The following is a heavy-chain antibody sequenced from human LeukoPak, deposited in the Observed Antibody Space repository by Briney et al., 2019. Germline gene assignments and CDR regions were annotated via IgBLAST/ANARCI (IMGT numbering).Heavy chain of an antibody. CDR1: GGSISSYC. CDR2: IYYSGST. CDR3: ARIYYDSSGYYLP. J-gene: IGHJ5*02. V-gene: IGHV4-59*08. D-gene: IGHD3-22*01. Sequence: SETLSLTCTVSGGSISSYCWSWIRQPPGKGLEWIGYIYYSGSTNYNPSLKSRVTISVDTSKNQFSLKLSSVTAADTAVYYCARIYYDSSGYYLPWGQGTLVTVSS.